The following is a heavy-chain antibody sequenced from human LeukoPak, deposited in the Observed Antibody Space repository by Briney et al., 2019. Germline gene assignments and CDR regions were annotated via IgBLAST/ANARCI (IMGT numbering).Heavy chain of an antibody. Sequence: KPSETLSLTCAVYGGSFSGYYWSWIRQPPGKGLEWIGEINHSGSTNYNPSLKSRVTISVDTSKNQFSLKLSSVTAADTAVYYCARGVCSSTSCRTYYFDYWGQGTPVTVSS. V-gene: IGHV4-34*01. CDR2: INHSGST. D-gene: IGHD2-2*01. CDR1: GGSFSGYY. J-gene: IGHJ4*02. CDR3: ARGVCSSTSCRTYYFDY.